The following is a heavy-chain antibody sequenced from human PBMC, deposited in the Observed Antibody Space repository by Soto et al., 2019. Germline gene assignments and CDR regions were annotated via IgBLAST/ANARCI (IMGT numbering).Heavy chain of an antibody. CDR2: ISGSADGT. J-gene: IGHJ3*01. CDR1: GFTFDSYA. V-gene: IGHV3-23*01. Sequence: EVKLLESGGGLAQPGGSLRLSCVGSGFTFDSYAISWVRQAPGERLQWIAAISGSADGTDYAHSVRGRFTISRDNAKKMVHLEMDSLRVEATVVYFCAKDTVGGYSFWSGYYSDGLDVWGQGTLVSVS. D-gene: IGHD3-3*01. CDR3: AKDTVGGYSFWSGYYSDGLDV.